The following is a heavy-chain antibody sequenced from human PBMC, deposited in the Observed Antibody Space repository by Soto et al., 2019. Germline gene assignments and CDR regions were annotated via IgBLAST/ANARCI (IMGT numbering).Heavy chain of an antibody. D-gene: IGHD2-21*01. J-gene: IGHJ4*02. Sequence: EVQLVESGGGLVKPGGSLRLSCAASGFTFSSYSMNWVRQAPGKGLEWVSSISSSSSYIYYADSVKGRFTISRDNAKNSLYRQMNSLRAEDTGVYYCAIYLWAYCGGECYSGGFDYWGQGTLGTVSS. CDR1: GFTFSSYS. CDR3: AIYLWAYCGGECYSGGFDY. V-gene: IGHV3-21*01. CDR2: ISSSSSYI.